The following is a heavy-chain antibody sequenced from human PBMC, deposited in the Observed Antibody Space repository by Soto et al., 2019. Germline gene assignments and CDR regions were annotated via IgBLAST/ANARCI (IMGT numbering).Heavy chain of an antibody. V-gene: IGHV3-30-3*01. D-gene: IGHD4-17*01. Sequence: QVQLVESGGGVVQPGRSLRLSCAASGFTFSSYAMHWVRQAPGKGLEWVAVISYDGSNKYYADSVKGRFTISRDNSKNTLYLQMNSLRAEDTAEYYCAREMTTVTNWFDPWGQGTLVTVSS. CDR2: ISYDGSNK. J-gene: IGHJ5*02. CDR3: AREMTTVTNWFDP. CDR1: GFTFSSYA.